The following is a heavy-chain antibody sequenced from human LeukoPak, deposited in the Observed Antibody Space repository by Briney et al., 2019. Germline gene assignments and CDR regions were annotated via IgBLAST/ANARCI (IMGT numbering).Heavy chain of an antibody. CDR3: ARGLHLTAAQY. CDR1: GFTVTNSY. CDR2: LDTGSGS. V-gene: IGHV3-53*01. J-gene: IGHJ4*02. D-gene: IGHD6-13*01. Sequence: GSQTVSCAASGFTVTNSYMTWVRQAPGKGLEWISMLDTGSGSYYADSVKGRFTISRDNSKNTVYLQMNSLRAEDTATYYCARGLHLTAAQYWGQGTLDPVSS.